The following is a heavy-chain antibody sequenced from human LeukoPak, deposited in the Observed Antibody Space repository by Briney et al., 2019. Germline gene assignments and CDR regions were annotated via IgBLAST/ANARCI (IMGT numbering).Heavy chain of an antibody. CDR1: GFTFSSNA. CDR3: AKARIAAAGTGAFDV. CDR2: FSATDGSA. J-gene: IGHJ3*01. V-gene: IGHV3-23*01. D-gene: IGHD6-13*01. Sequence: GGSLRLSCAASGFTFSSNAMSWVRQAPGKGLEWVSAFSATDGSAQYAESVKGRFTISRDNSKNSLYLQMNSLRDEDTAVYYCAKARIAAAGTGAFDVWGQGTMVTVSS.